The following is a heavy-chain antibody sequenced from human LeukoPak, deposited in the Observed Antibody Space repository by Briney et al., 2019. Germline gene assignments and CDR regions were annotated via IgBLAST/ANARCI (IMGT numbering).Heavy chain of an antibody. CDR3: ARGRNWNNMPYYFDY. CDR1: GGSISSYH. CDR2: IYYSGST. V-gene: IGHV4-59*01. Sequence: SETLSLTCTVSGGSISSYHWSWIRQPPGKGLEWIGYIYYSGSTNYNPSLKSRVTISVDTSKNQFSLKLSSVTAADTAVYYCARGRNWNNMPYYFDYWGQGTLVTVSS. D-gene: IGHD1/OR15-1a*01. J-gene: IGHJ4*02.